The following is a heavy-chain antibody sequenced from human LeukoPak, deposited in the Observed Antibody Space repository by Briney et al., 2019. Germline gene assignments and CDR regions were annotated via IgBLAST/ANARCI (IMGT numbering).Heavy chain of an antibody. J-gene: IGHJ2*01. Sequence: PSETLSLTCDVSGDSISSYYWSWIRQPAGKGLEWLGRIYPSGSANYNPSLKSRGTMSVDTSTNQFSLRLSSVTAADTAVYFCARDYNNWYFDLWGRGTLVTVSS. V-gene: IGHV4-4*07. CDR3: ARDYNNWYFDL. D-gene: IGHD5-24*01. CDR1: GDSISSYY. CDR2: IYPSGSA.